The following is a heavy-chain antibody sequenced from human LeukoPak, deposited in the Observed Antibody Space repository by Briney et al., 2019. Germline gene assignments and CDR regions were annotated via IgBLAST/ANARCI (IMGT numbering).Heavy chain of an antibody. CDR1: GGSISSGGYS. D-gene: IGHD3-3*01. V-gene: IGHV4-30-2*01. CDR2: IYHSGST. CDR3: ARQLRFLEWPFDY. J-gene: IGHJ4*02. Sequence: SETLSLTCAVSGGSISSGGYSWSWIRQPPGKGLEWIGYIYHSGSTYYNPSLKSRVTISVDRSKNQFSLKLSSVTAADTAVYYCARQLRFLEWPFDYWGQGTLVTVSS.